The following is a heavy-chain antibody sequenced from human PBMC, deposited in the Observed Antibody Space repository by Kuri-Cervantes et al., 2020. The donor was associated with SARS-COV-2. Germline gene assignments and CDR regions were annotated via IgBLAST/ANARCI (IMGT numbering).Heavy chain of an antibody. Sequence: GGSLRLSCAASGLTFSTFAMGWVRQAPGKGLEWVSFIDNAASNTYYADFVKGRFTISRDSSTNMVSLQMNSLRGEDTAVYYCAKLGSRRHYEDWGQGTLVTVSS. CDR3: AKLGSRRHYED. D-gene: IGHD4-17*01. J-gene: IGHJ4*02. V-gene: IGHV3-23*03. CDR2: IDNAASNT. CDR1: GLTFSTFA.